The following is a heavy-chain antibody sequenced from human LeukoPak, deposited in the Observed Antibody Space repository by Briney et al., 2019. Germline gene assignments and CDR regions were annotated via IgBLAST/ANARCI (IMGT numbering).Heavy chain of an antibody. Sequence: GGSLRLSCAASGFTFRNYNMNWVRQAPGKGLEWVSAISGSGGSTYYADSVKGRFTISRDDSKNTLYLQMNSLRAEDTAVYYCAKDSDPYDSSGYYEYWGQGTLVTVSS. V-gene: IGHV3-23*01. D-gene: IGHD3-22*01. CDR3: AKDSDPYDSSGYYEY. CDR1: GFTFRNYN. J-gene: IGHJ4*02. CDR2: ISGSGGST.